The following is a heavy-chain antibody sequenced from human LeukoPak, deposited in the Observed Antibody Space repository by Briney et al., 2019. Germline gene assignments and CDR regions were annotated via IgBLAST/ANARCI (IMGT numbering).Heavy chain of an antibody. CDR1: EFSVNNNY. CDR2: IDNFGNT. CDR3: AGGTYYGSGSRPGYLDY. D-gene: IGHD3-10*01. J-gene: IGHJ4*02. V-gene: IGHV3-53*01. Sequence: GGSLRLSCAASEFSVNNNYMKWVRQSPGQGLEWVSTIDNFGNTDYADSVKGRFYISRDSSKNTVYLQMNSLRAEDTAMYFCAGGTYYGSGSRPGYLDYWGLGTLVTVSS.